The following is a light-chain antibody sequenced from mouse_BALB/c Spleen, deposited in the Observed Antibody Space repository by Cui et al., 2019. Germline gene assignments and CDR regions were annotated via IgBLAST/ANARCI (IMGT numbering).Light chain of an antibody. Sequence: QIVLTQSPAIMSASLGERVTMTCTTSSSVSSSYLHWYQQKPGSSPKPWIYSTSNLASGVPARFSGSGSGTSYSLTISSMEAEDAATYYCHQYHRSPPTFGAGTKLELK. CDR1: SSVSSSY. V-gene: IGKV4-74*01. CDR2: STS. CDR3: HQYHRSPPT. J-gene: IGKJ5*01.